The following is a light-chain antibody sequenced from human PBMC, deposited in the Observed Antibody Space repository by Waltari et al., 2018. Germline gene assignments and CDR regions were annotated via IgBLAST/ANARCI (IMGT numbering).Light chain of an antibody. CDR3: QQYNNWPLT. J-gene: IGKJ4*01. V-gene: IGKV3-15*01. Sequence: ELIMTHSPATLLPPPGERATLSCRASQSVTNNLAWYQQKPGQAPRLLIYGASTRATSIPARISGSGSGTEFTLTISSLQSEDFAFYYCQQYNNWPLTFGGGTKVEIK. CDR2: GAS. CDR1: QSVTNN.